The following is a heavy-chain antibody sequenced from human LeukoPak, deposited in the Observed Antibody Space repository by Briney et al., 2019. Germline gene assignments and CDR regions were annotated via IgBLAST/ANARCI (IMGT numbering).Heavy chain of an antibody. D-gene: IGHD6-13*01. CDR1: GFTFSVYT. Sequence: RGGSLRLSWAAAGFTFSVYTMNWVRQAPGKGRGWLSYISSSSGAIYYADSVKGRFTISRDDAKKSLYLQMNSLRVEDTAIYYCARQSSGIAATDKIDYWGQGTLVTVSS. CDR3: ARQSSGIAATDKIDY. J-gene: IGHJ4*02. CDR2: ISSSSGAI. V-gene: IGHV3-48*04.